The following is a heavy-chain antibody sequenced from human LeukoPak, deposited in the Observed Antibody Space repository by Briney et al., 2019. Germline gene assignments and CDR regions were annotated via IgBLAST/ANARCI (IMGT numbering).Heavy chain of an antibody. CDR2: IKSKNDGGTT. J-gene: IGHJ3*02. D-gene: IGHD3-22*01. Sequence: GGSLRLSCAASGFTFSSYWMSWVRQAPGKGLEWVGRIKSKNDGGTTDYAAPVKGRLTISRDDSKNTLYLQMNSLKPEDTAVYYCTTDYYDSSGYYPNDAFDIWGQGTMVTVSS. CDR3: TTDYYDSSGYYPNDAFDI. V-gene: IGHV3-15*01. CDR1: GFTFSSYW.